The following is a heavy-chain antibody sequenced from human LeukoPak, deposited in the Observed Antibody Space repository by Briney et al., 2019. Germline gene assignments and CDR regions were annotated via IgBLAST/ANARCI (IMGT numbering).Heavy chain of an antibody. CDR2: IYYSGST. CDR3: ARLGHCSSTSCYGLDY. V-gene: IGHV4-59*01. Sequence: LXLTCTVSGGSLFSYYWSWIRQPPGKXLEFIGYIYYSGSTNYNPSLKSRVTISVDTSKNQFSLKLSSVTPADTAVYYCARLGHCSSTSCYGLDYWGQGTLVTVSS. J-gene: IGHJ4*02. D-gene: IGHD2-2*01. CDR1: GGSLFSYY.